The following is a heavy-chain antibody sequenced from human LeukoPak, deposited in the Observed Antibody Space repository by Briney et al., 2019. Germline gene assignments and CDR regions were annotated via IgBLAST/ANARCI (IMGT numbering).Heavy chain of an antibody. Sequence: GASVKVSCKASGYTFTSYDINWVRQATGQGLEWMGGIIPIFGTANYAQKFQGRVTITADKSTSTAYMELSSLRSEDTAVYYCARIEYPDAFDIWGQGTMVTVSS. D-gene: IGHD2/OR15-2a*01. CDR3: ARIEYPDAFDI. CDR1: GYTFTSYD. V-gene: IGHV1-69*06. CDR2: IIPIFGTA. J-gene: IGHJ3*02.